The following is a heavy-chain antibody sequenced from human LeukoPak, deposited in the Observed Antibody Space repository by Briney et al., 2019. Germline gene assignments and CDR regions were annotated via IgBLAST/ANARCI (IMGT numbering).Heavy chain of an antibody. CDR3: ARAVVTADSDAFDI. Sequence: GASVKVSCKASGYTFTNYGISWVRQAPGQGLEWMGWISAYNGNTKYAQKLQGRVTMTTDTSTSTAYTELRSLRSDDTAVYYCARAVVTADSDAFDIWGQGTMVTVSS. V-gene: IGHV1-18*01. J-gene: IGHJ3*02. D-gene: IGHD2-21*02. CDR2: ISAYNGNT. CDR1: GYTFTNYG.